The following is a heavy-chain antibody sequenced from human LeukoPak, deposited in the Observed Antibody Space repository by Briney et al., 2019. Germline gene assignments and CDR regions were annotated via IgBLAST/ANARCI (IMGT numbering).Heavy chain of an antibody. CDR1: GGSFSGYY. D-gene: IGHD6-19*01. V-gene: IGHV4-34*01. CDR2: INHSGST. Sequence: SETLSLTCAVYGGSFSGYYWSWIRQPPGKGLEWIGEINHSGSTNYNPSLKSRVTISVDTSKNQFSLKLSSVTAADTAVYYCARGTHARWQWLVLGWFDPWGQGTLVTVYS. J-gene: IGHJ5*02. CDR3: ARGTHARWQWLVLGWFDP.